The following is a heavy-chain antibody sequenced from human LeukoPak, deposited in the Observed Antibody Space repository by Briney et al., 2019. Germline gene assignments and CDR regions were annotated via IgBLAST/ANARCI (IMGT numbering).Heavy chain of an antibody. D-gene: IGHD2-2*01. CDR1: GFTLSSYS. J-gene: IGHJ6*03. Sequence: PGGSLRLSCAASGFTLSSYSMNWVRQAPGKGLEWVSYISSSSTIYYADSVKGRFTISRDNAKNSLYLQMNSLRAEDTAVYYCARSCSSTSCYFFYYMDVWGKGTTVTVSS. V-gene: IGHV3-48*01. CDR3: ARSCSSTSCYFFYYMDV. CDR2: ISSSSTI.